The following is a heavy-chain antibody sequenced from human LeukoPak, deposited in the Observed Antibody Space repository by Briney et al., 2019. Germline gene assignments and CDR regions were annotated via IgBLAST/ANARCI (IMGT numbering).Heavy chain of an antibody. CDR3: ARGRGRVGYCSSTSCQGSPGYFDY. CDR2: INHSGST. CDR1: GGSFSGYY. Sequence: SETLSLTCAVCGGSFSGYYWSWIRQPPGKGLEWIGEINHSGSTNYNPSLKSRVTISVDTSKNQFSLKLSSVTAADTAVYYCARGRGRVGYCSSTSCQGSPGYFDYWGQGTLVTVSS. J-gene: IGHJ4*02. D-gene: IGHD2-2*01. V-gene: IGHV4-34*01.